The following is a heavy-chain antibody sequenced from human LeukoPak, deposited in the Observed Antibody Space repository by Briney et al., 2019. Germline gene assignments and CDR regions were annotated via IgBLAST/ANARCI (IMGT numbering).Heavy chain of an antibody. CDR1: GDSVSINSAA. V-gene: IGHV6-1*01. D-gene: IGHD6-19*01. CDR2: TYYRCKWYN. J-gene: IGHJ4*02. CDR3: ARSVADLDY. Sequence: SQTLSLTCAISGDSVSINSAARNWVRQSPSRGLEWLGRTYYRCKWYNEDAVSVKRRLTINPDTSKNQFSLQLNSVTPEDTAVYYCARSVADLDYWGQGTLVTVSS.